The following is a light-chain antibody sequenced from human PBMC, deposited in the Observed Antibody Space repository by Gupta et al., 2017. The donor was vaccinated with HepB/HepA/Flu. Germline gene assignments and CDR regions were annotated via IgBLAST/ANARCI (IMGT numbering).Light chain of an antibody. CDR1: QRVYNNY. V-gene: IGKV3-20*01. Sequence: VLTQSPGTLSLSAGERATLSCRASQRVYNNYLAWYQQKPGQAPRLLIYDASSRATGIPDRVAGSGSGTDFTLTINRLEPEDSALYFCQQFGGSPPYSFGQGTRLEIK. CDR2: DAS. J-gene: IGKJ2*03. CDR3: QQFGGSPPYS.